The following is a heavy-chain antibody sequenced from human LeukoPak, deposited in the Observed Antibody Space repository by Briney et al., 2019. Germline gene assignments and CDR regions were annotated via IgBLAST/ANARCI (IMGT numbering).Heavy chain of an antibody. CDR1: GYTLTELS. CDR2: FDPEDGET. V-gene: IGHV1-24*01. D-gene: IGHD1-26*01. Sequence: ASVKVSCKVSGYTLTELSMHWVRQAPGTGLEWMGGFDPEDGETIYAQKFQGRVTVTEDTSTDTDYMELRSLRYEDRAVYYCGTERVGAFDIWGQGTMVTVSS. CDR3: GTERVGAFDI. J-gene: IGHJ3*02.